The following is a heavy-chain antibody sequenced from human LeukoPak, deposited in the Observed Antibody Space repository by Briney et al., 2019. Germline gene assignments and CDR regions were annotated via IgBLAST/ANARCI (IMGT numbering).Heavy chain of an antibody. Sequence: SETLSLTCAVSGVSFNDYYWSWVRQTPGRGLEWIGEINHSGYTNDSPSLKSRVTLSIDTSRKQFSLNLRPVTVADTGIYYCTRMATGHDYWGQGTLVTVPS. D-gene: IGHD5-12*01. CDR1: GVSFNDYY. J-gene: IGHJ4*02. CDR3: TRMATGHDY. V-gene: IGHV4-34*01. CDR2: INHSGYT.